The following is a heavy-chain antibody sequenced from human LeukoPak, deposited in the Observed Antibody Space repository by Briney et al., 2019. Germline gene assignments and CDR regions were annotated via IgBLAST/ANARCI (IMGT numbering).Heavy chain of an antibody. Sequence: GGSLRLSCAASGFTFSSYAMSWVRQAPGKGLEWVSAISGSGGSTYYADSVKGRFTISRDNSKNTLYLQINSLRAEDTAVYYCAKDLVGATNYYFDYWGQGTLVTVSS. J-gene: IGHJ4*02. D-gene: IGHD1-26*01. CDR1: GFTFSSYA. CDR2: ISGSGGST. CDR3: AKDLVGATNYYFDY. V-gene: IGHV3-23*01.